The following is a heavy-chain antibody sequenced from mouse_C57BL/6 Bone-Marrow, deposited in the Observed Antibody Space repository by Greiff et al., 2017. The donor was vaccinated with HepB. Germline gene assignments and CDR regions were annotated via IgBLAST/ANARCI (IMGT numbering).Heavy chain of an antibody. Sequence: QVQLQQSGPELVKPGASVKISCKASGYAFSSSWMNWVKQRPGKGLEWIGRIYPGDGDTNYNGKFKGKATLTADNSSSTAYMQLSSLTSEDSAVYFCARDSSGSFAYWGQGTRVTVSA. V-gene: IGHV1-82*01. D-gene: IGHD3-2*02. J-gene: IGHJ3*01. CDR1: GYAFSSSW. CDR2: IYPGDGDT. CDR3: ARDSSGSFAY.